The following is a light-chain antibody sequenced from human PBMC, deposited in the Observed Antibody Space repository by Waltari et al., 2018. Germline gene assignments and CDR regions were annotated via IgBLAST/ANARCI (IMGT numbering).Light chain of an antibody. V-gene: IGKV3-20*01. Sequence: EVVLTQSPGPLSLSPGEPATLSCRASQSIGRYLVWYQQKSGQAPRLLIYGASTRATGIPDRFSGSGSGTDFSLTISRLEAEDFAVYYCQNHERLPATFGQGTKVEIK. J-gene: IGKJ1*01. CDR2: GAS. CDR3: QNHERLPAT. CDR1: QSIGRY.